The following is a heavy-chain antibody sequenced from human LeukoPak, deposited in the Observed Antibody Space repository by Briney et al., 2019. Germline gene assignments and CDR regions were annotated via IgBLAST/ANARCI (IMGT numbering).Heavy chain of an antibody. CDR3: AKDREEYVADPQDY. V-gene: IGHV3-30*02. CDR2: IRYDGSNK. Sequence: GGSLRLSCATSGFNFNDYYMNWIRQAPGKGLEWVAFIRYDGSNKYYADSVKGRFTISRDNSKNTLYPQMNSLRSEDTAVYYCAKDREEYVADPQDYWGQGTLVTVSS. D-gene: IGHD6-19*01. J-gene: IGHJ4*02. CDR1: GFNFNDYY.